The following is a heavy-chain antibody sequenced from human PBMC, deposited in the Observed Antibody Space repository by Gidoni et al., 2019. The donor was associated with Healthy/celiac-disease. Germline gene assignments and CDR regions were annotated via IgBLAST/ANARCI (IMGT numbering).Heavy chain of an antibody. CDR1: GGSFSGYY. Sequence: QVQLQQWGAGLLTPSEPLSLTCAVSGGSFSGYYWSWIRQPPGKGLEWIGEINHSGSTNYNPALKSRVTISVDTSKNQFSLKLSSVTAADTAVYDCARGGRSWTYWGQGTLVTVSS. J-gene: IGHJ4*02. D-gene: IGHD3-16*02. CDR3: ARGGRSWTY. CDR2: INHSGST. V-gene: IGHV4-34*01.